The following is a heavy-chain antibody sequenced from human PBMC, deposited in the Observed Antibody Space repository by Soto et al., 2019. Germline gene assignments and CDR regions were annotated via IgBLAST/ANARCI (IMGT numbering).Heavy chain of an antibody. CDR1: GGSISSGGYS. D-gene: IGHD2-15*01. J-gene: IGHJ5*02. CDR3: ARKIGYCSGGSCRPGGNWFDP. Sequence: SETLSLTCAVPGGSISSGGYSLSWIRQPPGKGLEWIGYIYHSGSTYYNPSLKSRVTISVDRSKNQFSLKLSSVTAADTAVYYCARKIGYCSGGSCRPGGNWFDPWGQGTLVTVSS. CDR2: IYHSGST. V-gene: IGHV4-30-2*01.